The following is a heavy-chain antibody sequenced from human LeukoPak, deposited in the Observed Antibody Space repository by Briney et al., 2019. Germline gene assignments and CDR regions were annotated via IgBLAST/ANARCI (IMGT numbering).Heavy chain of an antibody. CDR3: ATYGGDSVSYYYHMDV. Sequence: LETLSLTCTVSGGSISSFYWSWIRQPPGEGLEWIGYIYYSGSTNYNPSLKSRLTISVDTSKNQFSLKLSSVTAADTAVYYCATYGGDSVSYYYHMDVWGTGTTVTVSS. CDR2: IYYSGST. J-gene: IGHJ6*03. V-gene: IGHV4-59*01. D-gene: IGHD2-21*02. CDR1: GGSISSFY.